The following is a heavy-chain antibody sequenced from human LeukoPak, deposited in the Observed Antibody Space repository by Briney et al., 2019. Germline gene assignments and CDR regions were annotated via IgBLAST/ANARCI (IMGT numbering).Heavy chain of an antibody. D-gene: IGHD1-26*01. Sequence: AAVKVSCKASGYTFTSYGISWVRQAPGQGLEWMGWISVYNGNTNYAQKPQGRVTMTTDTSTSTAYMELRSLRSDDTAVYYCARGSGSYWVDAFDIWGQGTMVTVSS. CDR2: ISVYNGNT. J-gene: IGHJ3*02. V-gene: IGHV1-18*01. CDR1: GYTFTSYG. CDR3: ARGSGSYWVDAFDI.